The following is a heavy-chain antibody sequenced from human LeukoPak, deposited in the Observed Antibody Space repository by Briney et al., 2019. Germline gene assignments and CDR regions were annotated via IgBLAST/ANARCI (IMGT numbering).Heavy chain of an antibody. V-gene: IGHV3-30*02. CDR3: ASPGTTGTTSPDY. CDR1: GFTFSSYG. D-gene: IGHD1-1*01. Sequence: PGGSLRLSCAASGFTFSSYGMHWVRQAPGKGLEWVAFIRYDGSNKYYADSVKGRFTISRDNSKNTLYLQMNSLRAEDTAVYYCASPGTTGTTSPDYWGQGTLVTVSS. CDR2: IRYDGSNK. J-gene: IGHJ4*02.